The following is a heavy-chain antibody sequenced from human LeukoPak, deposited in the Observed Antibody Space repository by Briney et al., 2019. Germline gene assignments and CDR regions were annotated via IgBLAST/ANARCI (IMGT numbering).Heavy chain of an antibody. V-gene: IGHV4-38-2*02. CDR2: IYHSGST. D-gene: IGHD2-2*02. CDR1: GYSISSGYY. J-gene: IGHJ4*02. Sequence: PSETLSLTCTVSGYSISSGYYWGWIRQPPGQGLEWIGSIYHSGSTYYNPSLKSRVTISVDTSKNQFSLKLSSVTAADTAVYYCARDGVPAAIPDYWGQGTLVTVSS. CDR3: ARDGVPAAIPDY.